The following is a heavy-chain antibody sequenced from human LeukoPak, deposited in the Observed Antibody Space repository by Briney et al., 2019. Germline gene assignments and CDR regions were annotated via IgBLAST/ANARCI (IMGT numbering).Heavy chain of an antibody. Sequence: GGSLRLSCAASGFTFSSYAMSWVRQAPGKGLEWVSAISGSGGSTYYADSVKGWFTISRDNSKNTLYLQMNSLRAEDTAVYYCAKAGYFDWLRDWFDPWGQGTLVTVSS. CDR2: ISGSGGST. D-gene: IGHD3-9*01. J-gene: IGHJ5*02. CDR1: GFTFSSYA. V-gene: IGHV3-23*01. CDR3: AKAGYFDWLRDWFDP.